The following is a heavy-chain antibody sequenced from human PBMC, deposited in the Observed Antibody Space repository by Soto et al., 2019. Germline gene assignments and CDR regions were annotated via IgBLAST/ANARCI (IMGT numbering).Heavy chain of an antibody. J-gene: IGHJ4*02. V-gene: IGHV1-18*01. D-gene: IGHD6-13*01. Sequence: ASVKVSCKASGYTFINSGIAWVRQAPGQGLEWMGWISAYNGDTNYAQKLQGRVTMTTETSTSTAYMELRSLRSDDTAVYYCARDGYSSSWVSFDYWGQGTLVTVSS. CDR2: ISAYNGDT. CDR3: ARDGYSSSWVSFDY. CDR1: GYTFINSG.